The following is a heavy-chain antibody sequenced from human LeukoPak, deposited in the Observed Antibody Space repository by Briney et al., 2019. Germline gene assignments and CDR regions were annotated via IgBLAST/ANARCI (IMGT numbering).Heavy chain of an antibody. Sequence: GASVKVSCTSSVYTFTGYYMHWVRQAPVQGLEWVGWINPNSGCTNYAQKFKGRVTMTRDTSISTSYMELSRLRSDDTAVYYCARGGGIAVAGDFDYWGQGTLVTVSS. J-gene: IGHJ4*02. D-gene: IGHD6-19*01. CDR3: ARGGGIAVAGDFDY. CDR1: VYTFTGYY. V-gene: IGHV1-2*02. CDR2: INPNSGCT.